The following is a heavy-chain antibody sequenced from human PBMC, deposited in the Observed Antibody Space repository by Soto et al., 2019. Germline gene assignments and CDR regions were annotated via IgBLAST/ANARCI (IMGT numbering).Heavy chain of an antibody. J-gene: IGHJ4*02. Sequence: QPGGSLRLSCTGSGFTFSSYTMHWVRQAPGKGLEWVALISFDSSNKYYADSVKGRFSISRDNSKNTLFLQMDSLRPDDTAVYYCARDRLRLGELSLIGYFDYWGQGTLVTVSS. CDR1: GFTFSSYT. D-gene: IGHD3-16*02. CDR3: ARDRLRLGELSLIGYFDY. CDR2: ISFDSSNK. V-gene: IGHV3-30*01.